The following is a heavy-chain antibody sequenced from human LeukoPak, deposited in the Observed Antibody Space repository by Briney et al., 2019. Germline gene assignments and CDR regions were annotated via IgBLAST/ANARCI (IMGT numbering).Heavy chain of an antibody. CDR3: ANGYYDYVWGSYRHDY. V-gene: IGHV3-48*03. CDR2: ISSSGSTI. Sequence: GGSLRLSCAASGFTFSSYEMNWVRQAPGKGLEWVSYISSSGSTIYYADSVKGRFTISRDNSKNTLYLQMNSLRAEDTAVYYCANGYYDYVWGSYRHDYWGQGTLVTVSS. CDR1: GFTFSSYE. D-gene: IGHD3-16*02. J-gene: IGHJ4*02.